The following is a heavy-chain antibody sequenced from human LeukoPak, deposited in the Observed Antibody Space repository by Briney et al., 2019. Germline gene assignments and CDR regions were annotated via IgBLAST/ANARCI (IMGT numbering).Heavy chain of an antibody. Sequence: PSHSLSLTCAASAESLSSYCWNCIRHYPGRGLEWIGEMTRSRSTNYKPSLKRRVTISVYTSKNLLSLRLNSVTAADTAVYYCATAGRARHYFDYWGQGSLVTVSS. J-gene: IGHJ4*02. CDR3: ATAGRARHYFDY. CDR2: MTRSRST. CDR1: AESLSSYC. V-gene: IGHV4-34*01.